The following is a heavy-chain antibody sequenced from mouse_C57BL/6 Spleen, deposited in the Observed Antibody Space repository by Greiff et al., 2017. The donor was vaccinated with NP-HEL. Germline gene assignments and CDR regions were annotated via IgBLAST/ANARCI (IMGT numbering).Heavy chain of an antibody. CDR3: ARAGNWYFDV. J-gene: IGHJ1*03. CDR2: ISSGSSTI. Sequence: EVMLVESGGGLVKPGGSLKLSCAASGFTFSDYGMHWVRQAPEKGLEWVAYISSGSSTIYYADTVKGRFTISRDNAKNTLFLQMTSLRSEDTALYYVARAGNWYFDVWGTGTTVTVSS. CDR1: GFTFSDYG. V-gene: IGHV5-17*01.